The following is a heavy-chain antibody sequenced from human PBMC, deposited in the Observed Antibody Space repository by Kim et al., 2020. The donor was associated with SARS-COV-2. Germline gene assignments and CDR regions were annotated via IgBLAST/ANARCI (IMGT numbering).Heavy chain of an antibody. CDR2: IYYSGST. CDR1: GGSISSYY. Sequence: SETLSLTCTVSGGSISSYYWSWIRQPPGKGLEWIGYIYYSGSTNYNPSLKSRVTISVDTSKNQFSLKLSSVTAADTAVYYCARAIVTMVQGVIGFDYWGQGTLVTVSS. D-gene: IGHD3-10*01. CDR3: ARAIVTMVQGVIGFDY. J-gene: IGHJ4*02. V-gene: IGHV4-59*01.